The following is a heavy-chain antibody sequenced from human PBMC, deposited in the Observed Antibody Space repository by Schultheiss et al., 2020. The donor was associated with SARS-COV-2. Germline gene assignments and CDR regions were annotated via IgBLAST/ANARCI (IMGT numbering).Heavy chain of an antibody. CDR1: GFTFSSYE. V-gene: IGHV3-48*03. D-gene: IGHD3-10*01. J-gene: IGHJ6*02. CDR2: ISSSGSTI. Sequence: GGSLRLSCAASGFTFSSYEMNWVRQAPGKGLEWVSYISSSGSTIYYADSVKGRFTISRDNAKNSLYLQMNSLRAEDTAVYYCAGDRGAAMVRGVISYYGMDVWGQGTTVTVSS. CDR3: AGDRGAAMVRGVISYYGMDV.